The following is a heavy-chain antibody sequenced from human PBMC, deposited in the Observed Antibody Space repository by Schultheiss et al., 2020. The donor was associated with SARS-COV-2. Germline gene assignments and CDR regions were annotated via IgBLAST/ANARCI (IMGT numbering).Heavy chain of an antibody. CDR2: IYYSGST. CDR3: ARGHDYIWGTYRPNFIDY. CDR1: GGSISSGGYY. J-gene: IGHJ4*02. D-gene: IGHD3-16*02. V-gene: IGHV4-31*03. Sequence: SETLSLTCTVSGGSISSGGYYWSWIRQPPGKGLEWIGYIYYSGSTYYNPSLKSRVIVSVDTSKNQFSLKLSSVTAADTAVYYCARGHDYIWGTYRPNFIDYWGQGTLVTVSS.